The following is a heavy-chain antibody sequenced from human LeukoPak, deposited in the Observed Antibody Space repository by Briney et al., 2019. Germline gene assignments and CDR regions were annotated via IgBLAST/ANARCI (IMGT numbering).Heavy chain of an antibody. CDR2: ISAYNGNT. V-gene: IGHV1-18*01. CDR1: GYTFTSYG. J-gene: IGHJ6*02. Sequence: GASVNLSCKASGYTFTSYGISWVRPAPGQGLEWMGWISAYNGNTNYAQKLQGRVTMTTDTSTSTAYMELRSLRSDDTAVYYCAREAGTTPSNGMDVWGQGTTVTVSS. D-gene: IGHD4-17*01. CDR3: AREAGTTPSNGMDV.